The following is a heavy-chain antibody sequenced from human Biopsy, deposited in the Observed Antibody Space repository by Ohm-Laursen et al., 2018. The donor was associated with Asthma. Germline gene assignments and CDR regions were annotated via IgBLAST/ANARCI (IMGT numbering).Heavy chain of an antibody. CDR1: GFTFSSYA. V-gene: IGHV3-30-3*01. CDR2: ISYDGSNK. J-gene: IGHJ4*02. Sequence: SLRLSCTASGFTFSSYAMHWVRQAPGKGREWGAVISYDGSNKYYADSVKGRFTISRDNSKNTLYLQMNSLRAEDTAVYYCARDLHPTNHLGELSEGFDYWGQGTLVTVSS. D-gene: IGHD3-16*02. CDR3: ARDLHPTNHLGELSEGFDY.